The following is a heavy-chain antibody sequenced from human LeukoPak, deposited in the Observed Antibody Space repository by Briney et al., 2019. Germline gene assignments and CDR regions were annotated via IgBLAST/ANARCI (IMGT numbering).Heavy chain of an antibody. Sequence: GGSLRLSCEASGFTFRGFLMSWVRQTPGKGLEWVANIKQDGSEKYYADSVKGRFTISRDNSKSSLSLQMNSLRVEDTAFYYCAKDNRRHYTSGPNPDSLHWGQGALVTVSS. CDR3: AKDNRRHYTSGPNPDSLH. J-gene: IGHJ4*02. CDR2: IKQDGSEK. D-gene: IGHD6-19*01. CDR1: GFTFRGFL. V-gene: IGHV3-7*03.